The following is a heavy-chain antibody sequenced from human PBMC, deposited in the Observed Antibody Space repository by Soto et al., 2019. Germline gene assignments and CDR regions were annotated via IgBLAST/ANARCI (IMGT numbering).Heavy chain of an antibody. CDR1: GFSLNTSGVG. CDR2: IYWTDDK. Sequence: QITLKESGPTLVKPTQTLTLTCTFSGFSLNTSGVGVGWVRQPPGRALEWLAVIYWTDDKRYSPSLKSRLSITKDTSKNQVVLTMTNMDPIDTAIFFCAHKLPVTTSAFDIWGQGTMVTVSS. D-gene: IGHD4-17*01. J-gene: IGHJ3*02. CDR3: AHKLPVTTSAFDI. V-gene: IGHV2-5*01.